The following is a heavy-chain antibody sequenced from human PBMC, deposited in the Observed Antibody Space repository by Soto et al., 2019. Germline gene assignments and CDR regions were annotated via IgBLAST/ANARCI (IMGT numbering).Heavy chain of an antibody. Sequence: QVQLVESGGGVVQPGRSLRLSCAASGFTFNSYGIHWVRQAPGKALEWVAVISYDGNNIYYGDSVQGRFTISRDNSKNTIYLQMNSLRAEDTAVYYCAKDVGYCNNVVCLYNWFDPWGEGTLVTVSS. CDR1: GFTFNSYG. CDR2: ISYDGNNI. V-gene: IGHV3-30*18. D-gene: IGHD2-8*01. CDR3: AKDVGYCNNVVCLYNWFDP. J-gene: IGHJ5*02.